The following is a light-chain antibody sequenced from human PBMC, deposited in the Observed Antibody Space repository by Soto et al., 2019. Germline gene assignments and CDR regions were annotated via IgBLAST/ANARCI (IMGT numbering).Light chain of an antibody. V-gene: IGKV1-5*03. CDR3: QHYNSSPWT. CDR1: QSISSW. Sequence: DIQMTQSPSTLSASVGDRVTITCRASQSISSWLAWYQQKPGKAPKLLIYKASSLESGVPSRFSGSGSGTEFNLTISSLQPDDFATYYCQHYNSSPWTFGQGTKVEIK. J-gene: IGKJ1*01. CDR2: KAS.